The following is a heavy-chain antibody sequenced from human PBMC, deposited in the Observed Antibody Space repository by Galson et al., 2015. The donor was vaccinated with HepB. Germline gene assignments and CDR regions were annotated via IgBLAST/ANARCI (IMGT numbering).Heavy chain of an antibody. Sequence: SLRLSCAASGFTFSRYAIAWVRQAPGKGLDWVSTISSSGDTTFYADSVRGRVAMSRDNSKNTLYLQLNSLRAEDTALYYCAKSLSNSLSDLDYWGQGTLVTISS. D-gene: IGHD5/OR15-5a*01. J-gene: IGHJ4*02. CDR3: AKSLSNSLSDLDY. V-gene: IGHV3-23*01. CDR1: GFTFSRYA. CDR2: ISSSGDTT.